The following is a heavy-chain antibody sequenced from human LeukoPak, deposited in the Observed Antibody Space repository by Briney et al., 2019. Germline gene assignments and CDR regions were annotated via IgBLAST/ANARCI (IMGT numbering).Heavy chain of an antibody. CDR3: AKESCYDSSGYYSYFDY. CDR1: GFTFSSYG. CDR2: IRYDGSNK. V-gene: IGHV3-30*02. J-gene: IGHJ4*02. Sequence: GGSLRLSCAASGFTFSSYGMHWVRQAPGKGLEWVAFIRYDGSNKYYADSVKGRFTISRDNSKNTLYLQMNSLRAEDTAVYYCAKESCYDSSGYYSYFDYWGQGTLVTVSS. D-gene: IGHD3-22*01.